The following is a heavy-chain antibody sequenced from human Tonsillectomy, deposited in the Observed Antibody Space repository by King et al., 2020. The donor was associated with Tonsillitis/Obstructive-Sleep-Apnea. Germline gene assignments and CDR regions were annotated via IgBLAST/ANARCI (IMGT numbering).Heavy chain of an antibody. V-gene: IGHV3-9*01. J-gene: IGHJ3*02. CDR3: AKEFAVAFDI. D-gene: IGHD3-16*01. CDR2: ISWNSGSI. Sequence: VQLVESGGGLVQPGRSLRLSCAASGFTFDDYAMHWVRQAPGKGLEWVSGISWNSGSIGYADSVKGRFTISRDNAKNSLYLQMNSLRAEDTALYYCAKEFAVAFDIWGQGTMVTVSS. CDR1: GFTFDDYA.